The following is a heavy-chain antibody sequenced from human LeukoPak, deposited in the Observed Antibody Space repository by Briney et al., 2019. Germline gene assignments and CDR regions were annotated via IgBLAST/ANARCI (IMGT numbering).Heavy chain of an antibody. J-gene: IGHJ3*02. D-gene: IGHD1-26*01. CDR3: ARGGSYLSAFDI. V-gene: IGHV3-30*02. CDR1: GFTFSSYG. Sequence: PGGSLRLSCAASGFTFSSYGMHWVRQAPGKGLEWVAFIRYDGSNKYYADSVKGRFTISRDNSKNTLYLQMNSLRAEDTAVYYRARGGSYLSAFDIWGQGTMVTVSS. CDR2: IRYDGSNK.